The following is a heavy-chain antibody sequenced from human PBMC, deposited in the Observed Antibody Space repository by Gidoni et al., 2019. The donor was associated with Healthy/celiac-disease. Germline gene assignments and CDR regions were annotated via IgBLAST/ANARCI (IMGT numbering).Heavy chain of an antibody. CDR2: ISGSGGST. Sequence: EVQLLESGGGLVQPGGSLRLSCAASGFTFSSDAMSWVRQAPGKGLGWVSAISGSGGSTYYADSVKGRFTISRDNSKNTLYLQMNSLRAEDTAVYYCAKAPIAVAGAFDYWGQGTLVTVSS. V-gene: IGHV3-23*01. CDR3: AKAPIAVAGAFDY. J-gene: IGHJ4*02. CDR1: GFTFSSDA. D-gene: IGHD6-19*01.